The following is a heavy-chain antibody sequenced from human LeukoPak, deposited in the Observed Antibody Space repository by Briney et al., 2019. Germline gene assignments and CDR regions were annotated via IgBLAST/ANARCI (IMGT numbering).Heavy chain of an antibody. J-gene: IGHJ6*03. V-gene: IGHV1-2*06. CDR2: INPNSGGT. CDR1: GYTFTGYY. CDR3: ARDDGGPSTDYYYYMDV. Sequence: ASVKVSCKASGYTFTGYYMHWVRQAPGQGLEWMGRINPNSGGTNYAQKLQGRVTMTTDTSTSTAYMELRSLRSDDTAVYYCARDDGGPSTDYYYYMDVWGKGTTVTVS. D-gene: IGHD4-23*01.